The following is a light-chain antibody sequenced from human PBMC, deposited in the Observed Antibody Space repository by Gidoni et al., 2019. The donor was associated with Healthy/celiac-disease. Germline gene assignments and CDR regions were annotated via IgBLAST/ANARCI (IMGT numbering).Light chain of an antibody. V-gene: IGKV1-NL1*01. J-gene: IGKJ1*01. CDR3: QQYYSTPPRT. Sequence: DIQMTQSPSSLSASVGDRVTLTCRASQGISNSLAWYQQKPGKAPKLLLYAASRLESGVPSRFSGSGSGTDYTLTISSLQPEDFATYYCQQYYSTPPRTFGQGTKVEIK. CDR1: QGISNS. CDR2: AAS.